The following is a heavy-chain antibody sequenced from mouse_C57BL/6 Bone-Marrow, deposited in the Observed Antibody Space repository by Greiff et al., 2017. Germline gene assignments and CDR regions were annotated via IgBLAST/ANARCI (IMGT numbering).Heavy chain of an antibody. V-gene: IGHV5-17*01. D-gene: IGHD1-1*02. CDR2: ISSGSSTI. Sequence: EVQGVESGGGLVKPGGSLKLSCAASGFTFSDYGMHWVRQAPETGLEWVAYISSGSSTIYYADTVKGRFTISRDNAKNTLFLQMTSLRSEDTAMYYCARGSYPYYYAMDYWGQGTSVTVSS. CDR1: GFTFSDYG. J-gene: IGHJ4*01. CDR3: ARGSYPYYYAMDY.